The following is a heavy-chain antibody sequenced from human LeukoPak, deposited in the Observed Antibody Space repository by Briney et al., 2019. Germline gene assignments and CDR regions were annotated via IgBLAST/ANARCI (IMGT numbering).Heavy chain of an antibody. V-gene: IGHV4-59*01. CDR1: GGTITSYY. CDR2: IYYSGST. CDR3: ARDLGV. Sequence: SETLSLTCTASGGTITSYYWSWIRQPPGKGLEWIGYIYYSGSTNYNPSLKSRVTISVDTSKNQFSLKLSSVTAADTAVYYCARDLGVWGQGTTVTVSS. J-gene: IGHJ6*02.